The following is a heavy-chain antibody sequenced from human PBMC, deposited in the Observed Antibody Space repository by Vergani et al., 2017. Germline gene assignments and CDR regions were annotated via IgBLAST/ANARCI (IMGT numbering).Heavy chain of an antibody. CDR1: GFSFSDHY. CDR3: ARDHRDYNYYSGTFDI. J-gene: IGHJ3*02. D-gene: IGHD1-1*01. CDR2: ISNSGNTI. V-gene: IGHV3-11*01. Sequence: QVQLVESGGGLVKPGGSLRLSCAASGFSFSDHYMTWIRQAPGKGLEWVSYISNSGNTIEEADSLKGRFSISRDNAKSSLFLQMVSLRAEDTTVYYCARDHRDYNYYSGTFDIWGQGSMVTVSS.